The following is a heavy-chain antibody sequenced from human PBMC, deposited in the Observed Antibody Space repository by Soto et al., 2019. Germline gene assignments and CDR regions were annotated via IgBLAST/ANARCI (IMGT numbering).Heavy chain of an antibody. CDR1: GYTFTTYW. J-gene: IGHJ4*02. Sequence: PGESLKISCKGSGYTFTTYWIGWVRQMPVEGLEWLGIIYPDNSDTRYSPSFQGQVTISADKSISTAYLQWSSLKASDTAIYYCVRQGEGYSWGQGTLVTVSS. CDR3: VRQGEGYS. CDR2: IYPDNSDT. V-gene: IGHV5-51*01.